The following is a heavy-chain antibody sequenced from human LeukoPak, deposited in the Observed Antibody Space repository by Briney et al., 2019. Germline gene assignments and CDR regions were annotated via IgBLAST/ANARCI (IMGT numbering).Heavy chain of an antibody. Sequence: PSETPSLTCTVSGGSISSYYWSWIRQPPGKGLEWIGYIYYSGSTNYNPSLKSRVTISVDTSKSQFSLKLSSVTAADTAVYYCARGYCSGGSCYWDYWGQGTLVTVSS. CDR1: GGSISSYY. V-gene: IGHV4-59*01. D-gene: IGHD2-15*01. CDR3: ARGYCSGGSCYWDY. CDR2: IYYSGST. J-gene: IGHJ4*02.